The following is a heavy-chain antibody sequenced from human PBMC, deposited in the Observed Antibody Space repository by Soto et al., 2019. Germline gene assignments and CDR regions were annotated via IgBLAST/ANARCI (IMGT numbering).Heavy chain of an antibody. CDR2: INTNGGTT. D-gene: IGHD5-12*01. Sequence: EVPLVESGGGLVQPGGSLRLSCAASGFTFSSYAMHWVRQAAGKGLEYVSVINTNGGTTYYANSVKGRFTISRDNSKNTLYLQMGCLRAEDMAVYYCARGSNGYHFDYWGQGTLVTVSS. J-gene: IGHJ4*02. V-gene: IGHV3-64*01. CDR1: GFTFSSYA. CDR3: ARGSNGYHFDY.